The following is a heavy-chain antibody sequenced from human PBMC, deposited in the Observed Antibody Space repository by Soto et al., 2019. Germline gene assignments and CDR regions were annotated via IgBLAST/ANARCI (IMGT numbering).Heavy chain of an antibody. V-gene: IGHV1-69*01. CDR3: ARGCSYGQGTFDS. CDR2: IIPIFGTA. CDR1: GGTFNNYA. J-gene: IGHJ4*02. Sequence: QVQLVQSGAQVKKPGSSVKVSCKASGGTFNNYAINWVRQAPGQGLEWLGGIIPIFGTANYGQKFQGRVTITADEPTSTAYMALSSLTSEDTAVYFCARGCSYGQGTFDSWGQGTLVTVSS. D-gene: IGHD5-18*01.